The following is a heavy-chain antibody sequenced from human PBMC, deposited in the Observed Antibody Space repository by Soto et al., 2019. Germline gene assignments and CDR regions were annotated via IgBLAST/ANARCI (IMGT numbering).Heavy chain of an antibody. CDR3: AKDWTVTLDY. V-gene: IGHV3-30*18. J-gene: IGHJ4*02. Sequence: QVQLVESGGGVVQPGRSLRLSCAASGFTFSSYGMHWVRQAPGKGLEWVALISYDGTNKYYADSVKGRFTISRDNSKNTLSLQMNSLRPEDTAVYYCAKDWTVTLDYWGQGTLVTVSS. D-gene: IGHD4-17*01. CDR1: GFTFSSYG. CDR2: ISYDGTNK.